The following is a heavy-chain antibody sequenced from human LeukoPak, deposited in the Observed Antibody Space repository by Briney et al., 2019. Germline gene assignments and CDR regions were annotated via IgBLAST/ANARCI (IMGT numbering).Heavy chain of an antibody. CDR2: IKLDGGEK. J-gene: IGHJ4*02. V-gene: IGHV3-7*03. Sequence: GGSLRLSCVASGFTFGKYWMSWVRQAPGKGLEWVANIKLDGGEKNYVDSVKGRFTISRDNTKNSLYLQMNSLRAEDTAVFYCARDQYDTWSRRGNFDSWGQGTLVIVSS. D-gene: IGHD3-3*01. CDR1: GFTFGKYW. CDR3: ARDQYDTWSRRGNFDS.